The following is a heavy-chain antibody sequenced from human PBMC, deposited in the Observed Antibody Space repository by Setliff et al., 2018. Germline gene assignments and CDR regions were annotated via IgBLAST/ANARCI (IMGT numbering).Heavy chain of an antibody. J-gene: IGHJ4*02. CDR1: GGSISSGNYF. Sequence: SETLSLTCTVSGGSISSGNYFWDWIRQPPGKGLEWIGSISPSGSTTYNPSVKSRVTISLDTPKNHFSLKLDSVTAADTALYYCARSPSSGAYWNPRPFYSDYWARGTLVTVSS. CDR2: ISPSGST. CDR3: ARSPSSGAYWNPRPFYSDY. V-gene: IGHV4-39*02. D-gene: IGHD1-26*01.